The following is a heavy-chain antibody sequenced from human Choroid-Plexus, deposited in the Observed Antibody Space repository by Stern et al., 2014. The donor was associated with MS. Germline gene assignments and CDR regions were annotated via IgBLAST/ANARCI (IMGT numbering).Heavy chain of an antibody. D-gene: IGHD2/OR15-2a*01. J-gene: IGHJ5*02. V-gene: IGHV3-30*18. CDR3: AKDRQYLTYFFDH. CDR2: VSYYGRNK. Sequence: VQLVESGGGVVQPGRPLRLSCVVSGFTFGSCAMHWVRQAPGKGLEWVAGVSYYGRNKYYADSVKGRFTISRDNSQNTLYMQMSSLRPEDTAVYYCAKDRQYLTYFFDHWGQGSLVTVSS. CDR1: GFTFGSCA.